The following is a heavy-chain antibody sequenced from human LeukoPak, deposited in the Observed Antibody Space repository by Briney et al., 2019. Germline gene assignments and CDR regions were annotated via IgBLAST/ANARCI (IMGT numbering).Heavy chain of an antibody. CDR3: ARLMTTVTILYFDY. J-gene: IGHJ4*02. D-gene: IGHD4-17*01. Sequence: PSETLSLTCTVSGYSISSGYYWGWIRQPPGKGLEWIGSIYHSGSTYYNPSLKSRVTISVDTSKNQFSLKLSSVTAADTAVYYCARLMTTVTILYFDYWGQGTLVTVSS. CDR1: GYSISSGYY. V-gene: IGHV4-38-2*02. CDR2: IYHSGST.